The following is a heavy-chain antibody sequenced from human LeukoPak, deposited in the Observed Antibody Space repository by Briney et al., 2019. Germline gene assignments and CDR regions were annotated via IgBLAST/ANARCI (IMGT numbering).Heavy chain of an antibody. J-gene: IGHJ4*02. CDR2: IYLSGST. CDR3: ARTPLGYFDY. V-gene: IGHV4-30-2*01. Sequence: SETLSLTCVVSGGSISSGGYCWGWIRHPPGKGLEWIGYIYLSGSTYYNPSLKSRVTISVDRSKNQFTLKLSSVTAADTAVYYCARTPLGYFDYWGQGTLVTVSS. CDR1: GGSISSGGYC.